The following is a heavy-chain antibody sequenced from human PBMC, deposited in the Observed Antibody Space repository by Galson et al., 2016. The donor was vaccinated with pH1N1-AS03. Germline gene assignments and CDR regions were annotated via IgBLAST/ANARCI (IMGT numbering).Heavy chain of an antibody. Sequence: SLRLSCAASGFTFSSYAMHWVRQAPGKGLEYVSAISGNGHSTYYANSVKGRFTISRDNSKSTLFLQMGSLRPEDGAVYYCARGPVSYSNYWFPPPDYWGQGTLVTVSS. D-gene: IGHD6-13*01. V-gene: IGHV3-64*01. CDR3: ARGPVSYSNYWFPPPDY. CDR1: GFTFSSYA. J-gene: IGHJ4*02. CDR2: ISGNGHST.